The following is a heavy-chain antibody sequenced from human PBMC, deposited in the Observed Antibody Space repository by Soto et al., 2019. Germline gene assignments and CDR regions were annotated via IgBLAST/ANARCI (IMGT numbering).Heavy chain of an antibody. CDR3: AKDGNFWSGYYPDY. CDR1: GFKFSSYA. V-gene: IGHV3-23*01. J-gene: IGHJ4*02. D-gene: IGHD3-3*01. Sequence: GGSLRRSCAASGFKFSSYAMSRVRQAPGKGLEWVSAISGSGGSTYYADSVKGRFTISRDNSKNTLYLQMNSLRAEDTAVYYCAKDGNFWSGYYPDYWGQGTLVTVSS. CDR2: ISGSGGST.